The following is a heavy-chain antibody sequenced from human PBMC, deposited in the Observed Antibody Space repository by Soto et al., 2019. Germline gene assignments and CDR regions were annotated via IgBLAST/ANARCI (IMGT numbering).Heavy chain of an antibody. CDR1: GFTFSEYA. CDR2: VSHDGRNT. J-gene: IGHJ4*02. CDR3: AKGGRQWLITSDFNY. Sequence: VQLVESGGGVVQPGRSLRLSCAASGFTFSEYAMHWVRQAPGKGLEWVAVVSHDGRNTHYADSVKGRFTISRDSSKHTVSLEMTSLRAEDTAVYYCAKGGRQWLITSDFNYWGQGALVTVSS. D-gene: IGHD6-19*01. V-gene: IGHV3-30*18.